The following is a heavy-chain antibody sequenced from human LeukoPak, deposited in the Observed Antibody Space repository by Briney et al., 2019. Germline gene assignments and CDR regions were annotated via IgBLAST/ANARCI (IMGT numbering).Heavy chain of an antibody. CDR1: GASISGYY. CDR3: AIDRAAGYFDP. V-gene: IGHV4-4*07. J-gene: IGHJ5*02. D-gene: IGHD2-2*01. CDR2: ISSSGST. Sequence: PSETLSLTCSVSGASISGYYWSWFRQPAGRGLEYIGRISSSGSTNYYHSFESRVSISIDTSSNQVSLRLSPVTAADTAVYFCAIDRAAGYFDPWGQGILVTVSS.